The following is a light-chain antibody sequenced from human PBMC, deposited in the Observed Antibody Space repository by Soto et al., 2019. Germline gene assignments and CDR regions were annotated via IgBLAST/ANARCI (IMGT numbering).Light chain of an antibody. CDR2: DAF. CDR1: QSASRY. V-gene: IGKV3-11*01. Sequence: EIVLTQSPATLSLSPGETATLSCRASQSASRYLAWYQQKPGQAPRLLIYDAFNRATGIPARFSGSGSGTDFTLTISSLEPEVFVVYYCQQRQYWPITFGQGTRLEIK. CDR3: QQRQYWPIT. J-gene: IGKJ5*01.